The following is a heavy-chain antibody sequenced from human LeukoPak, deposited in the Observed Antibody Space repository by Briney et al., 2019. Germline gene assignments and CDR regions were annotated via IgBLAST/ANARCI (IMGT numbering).Heavy chain of an antibody. V-gene: IGHV1-69*05. CDR2: IIPIFGTA. CDR1: GGTFSSYD. CDR3: ARVYGSGSYYVAVNWFNP. Sequence: SVKVSCKASGGTFSSYDISWVRQAPGQGLEWMGGIIPIFGTANYAQKFQGRVTITTDESTSTAYMELGSLRSEDTAVYYCARVYGSGSYYVAVNWFNPWGQGTLVTVSS. J-gene: IGHJ5*02. D-gene: IGHD3-10*01.